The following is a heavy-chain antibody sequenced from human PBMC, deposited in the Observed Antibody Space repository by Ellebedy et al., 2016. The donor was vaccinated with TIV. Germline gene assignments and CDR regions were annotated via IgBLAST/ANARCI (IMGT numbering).Heavy chain of an antibody. CDR2: IRQDGSEK. D-gene: IGHD4-17*01. CDR1: GFSFSSYW. V-gene: IGHV3-7*01. Sequence: GESLKISCGASGFSFSSYWMSWVRQPPGKGLEWVANIRQDGSEKYYVDSVKGRFTISRDNAKNSLYLHLNSLSAEDTAMYYCATDGSYGDYLSPTHAFVIWGQGTMVTVSS. CDR3: ATDGSYGDYLSPTHAFVI. J-gene: IGHJ3*02.